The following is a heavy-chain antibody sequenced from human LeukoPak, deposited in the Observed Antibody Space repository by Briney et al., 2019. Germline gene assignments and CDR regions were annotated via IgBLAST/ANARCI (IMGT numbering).Heavy chain of an antibody. V-gene: IGHV3-15*01. CDR1: GFTFGDAG. Sequence: GGSLRLSCAASGFTFGDAGMSWVRQAPGKGLEWVGRIRSKTDGETTDYAAPVKGRFTISRDDSKNTLYLQMSSLKTEDTAVYFCAHRDTAMVRVDYWGQGTLVTVSS. D-gene: IGHD5-18*01. CDR2: IRSKTDGETT. CDR3: AHRDTAMVRVDY. J-gene: IGHJ4*02.